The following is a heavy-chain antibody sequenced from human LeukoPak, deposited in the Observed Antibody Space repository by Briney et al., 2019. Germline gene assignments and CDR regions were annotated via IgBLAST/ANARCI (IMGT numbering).Heavy chain of an antibody. CDR1: GDSVTSGI. V-gene: IGHV6-1*01. J-gene: IGHJ6*02. CDR2: TYHWSKWFN. D-gene: IGHD3-10*01. CDR3: AREVDVWFGEPHYYYGMDV. Sequence: SQTLSLTCAISGDSVTSGIWNWIRQSPSRGLEWLGRTYHWSKWFNDYAVSVESRMTINADTSRNQFSLQLNSVTPEDTAVYYCAREVDVWFGEPHYYYGMDVWGQGTTVTVSS.